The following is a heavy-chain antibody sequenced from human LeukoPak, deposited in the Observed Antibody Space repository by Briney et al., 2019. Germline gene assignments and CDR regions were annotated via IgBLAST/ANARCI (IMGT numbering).Heavy chain of an antibody. D-gene: IGHD6-25*01. J-gene: IGHJ1*01. CDR1: GFSFTNYA. CDR3: ARRPVAAEYFQH. CDR2: ISYDEGKI. V-gene: IGHV3-30*03. Sequence: GGSLRLSCTGSGFSFTNYAMHWVRQAPGEGLEWVAVISYDEGKIYYADSVKGRFTISRDLSTNTLYLQMNSLTTEDTAMYFCARRPVAAEYFQHWGQGTLVTVSS.